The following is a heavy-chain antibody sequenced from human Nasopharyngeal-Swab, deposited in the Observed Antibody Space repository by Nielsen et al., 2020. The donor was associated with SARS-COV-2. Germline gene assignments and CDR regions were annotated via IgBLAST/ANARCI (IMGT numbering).Heavy chain of an antibody. D-gene: IGHD1-20*01. V-gene: IGHV3-30-3*01. CDR1: GVIFSKYW. J-gene: IGHJ6*03. CDR3: ARDTGMTSMDV. CDR2: ISYDGSNK. Sequence: GESLKISCVASGVIFSKYWMHWVRQAPGKGLDWVALISYDGSNKYYADSVKGRFTISRDNSKNTLYLQMNSLRAEDTAVYYCARDTGMTSMDVWGKGTTVTVSS.